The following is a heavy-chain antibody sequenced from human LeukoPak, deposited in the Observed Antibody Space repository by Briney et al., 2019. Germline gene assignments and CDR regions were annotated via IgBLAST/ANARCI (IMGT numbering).Heavy chain of an antibody. V-gene: IGHV3-48*03. CDR3: AKDHYYGSGSQYWYFDL. D-gene: IGHD3-10*01. Sequence: PGGSLRLSCAASGFTFSSYEMNWVRQAPGKGLEWVSYISSSGSTIYYADSVKGRLTISRDNAKNSLYLQMNSLRAEDTALYYCAKDHYYGSGSQYWYFDLWGRGTLVTVSS. J-gene: IGHJ2*01. CDR1: GFTFSSYE. CDR2: ISSSGSTI.